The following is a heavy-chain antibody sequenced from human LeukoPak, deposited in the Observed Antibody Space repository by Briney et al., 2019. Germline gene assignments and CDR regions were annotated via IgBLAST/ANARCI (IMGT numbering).Heavy chain of an antibody. CDR3: ARQVPYTSRPDY. Sequence: SETLSLTCTVSGDSINIYYWTWTRQPPGKGQEWIGYIYYSGSTNYNPSLKSRVTISVDTSKNQFSLKLDSVTAADTAVYYCARQVPYTSRPDYWGQGTLVTVSS. J-gene: IGHJ4*02. D-gene: IGHD2-2*01. V-gene: IGHV4-59*08. CDR1: GDSINIYY. CDR2: IYYSGST.